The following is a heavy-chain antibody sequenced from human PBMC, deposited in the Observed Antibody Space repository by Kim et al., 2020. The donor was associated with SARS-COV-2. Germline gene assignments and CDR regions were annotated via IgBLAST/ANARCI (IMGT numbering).Heavy chain of an antibody. D-gene: IGHD3-10*01. Sequence: SVKVSCKASGGTFSSYAISWVRQAPGQGLEWMGRIIPILGIANYAQKFQGRVTITADKSTSTAYMELSSLRSEDTAVYYCARPVLLWFGEYNAFDIWGQGTMVTVSS. V-gene: IGHV1-69*04. CDR2: IIPILGIA. CDR3: ARPVLLWFGEYNAFDI. J-gene: IGHJ3*02. CDR1: GGTFSSYA.